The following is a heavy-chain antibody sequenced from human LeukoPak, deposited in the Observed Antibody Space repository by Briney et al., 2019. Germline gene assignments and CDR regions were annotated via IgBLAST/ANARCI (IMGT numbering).Heavy chain of an antibody. V-gene: IGHV3-23*01. J-gene: IGHJ4*02. Sequence: GVSLRLSCAASGFNFTNHAMSWVRQTAGKGLEWVSAISGGGDITYYADSVKGRFTISRDNSKDTLFLQMHSLRPEDTAVYYCVREDTPATANYWGQGTLVTISS. CDR2: ISGGGDIT. CDR3: VREDTPATANY. CDR1: GFNFTNHA. D-gene: IGHD2-21*02.